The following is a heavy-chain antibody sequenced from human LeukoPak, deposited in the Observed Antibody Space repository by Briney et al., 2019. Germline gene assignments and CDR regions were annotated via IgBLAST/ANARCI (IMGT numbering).Heavy chain of an antibody. V-gene: IGHV1-2*06. Sequence: ASVKVSRKASGYTYTGYYMHWVRQAPGQGLEWMGRINPNSGGTNYAQKFQGRVTMTRDTSISTAYMELSRLRSDDTAVYYCARDRRYYYDSSGYCEDCHAEYFQPWGQGTLVTVSS. J-gene: IGHJ1*01. CDR3: ARDRRYYYDSSGYCEDCHAEYFQP. D-gene: IGHD3-22*01. CDR1: GYTYTGYY. CDR2: INPNSGGT.